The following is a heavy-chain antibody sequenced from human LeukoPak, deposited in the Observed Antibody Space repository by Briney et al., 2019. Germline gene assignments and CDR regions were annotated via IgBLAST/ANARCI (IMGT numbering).Heavy chain of an antibody. CDR3: ARHDGMLDAFDM. V-gene: IGHV4-59*08. J-gene: IGHJ3*02. D-gene: IGHD2-8*01. CDR1: GGSISSYY. Sequence: PSETLSLTCTVSGGSISSYYWSWIRQPPGKGPEWIGYIYYSGSTNYNPSLKSRVTISVDTSKNQFSLKLSSVTAADTAVYYCARHDGMLDAFDMSGERSMVTVSS. CDR2: IYYSGST.